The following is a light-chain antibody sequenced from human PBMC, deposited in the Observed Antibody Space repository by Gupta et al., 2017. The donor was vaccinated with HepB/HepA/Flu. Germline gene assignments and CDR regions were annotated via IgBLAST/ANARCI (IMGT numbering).Light chain of an antibody. V-gene: IGLV10-54*04. CDR1: SNNVGKQG. CDR3: SSWDNRLTARV. Sequence: QAGLTQPPSVCEGLGQTATLTCTGNSNNVGKQGAAWLQQHPGHPPKLLAYKNNNRPSGIPERFSSSRSGNTGALTLPGLPPGDDAYYYCSSWDNRLTARVFGVGTKLTVL. CDR2: KNN. J-gene: IGLJ1*01.